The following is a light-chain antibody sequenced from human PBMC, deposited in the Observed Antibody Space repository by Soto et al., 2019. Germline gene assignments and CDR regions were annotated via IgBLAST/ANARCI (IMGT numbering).Light chain of an antibody. CDR1: QSLVHKTNYKNY. CDR2: WAT. Sequence: DIVMTQSPYSLAVSLGERATIKCTSSQSLVHKTNYKNYLAWYQQKPGQPPKVLIYWATTRESGVPDRFSGSGSGTDFTLTISGLQAEDVAVYYCQQFYDSPWTFGQGTKVDIK. CDR3: QQFYDSPWT. J-gene: IGKJ1*01. V-gene: IGKV4-1*01.